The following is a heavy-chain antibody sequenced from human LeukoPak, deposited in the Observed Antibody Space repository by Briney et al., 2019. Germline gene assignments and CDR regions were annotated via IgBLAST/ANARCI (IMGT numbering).Heavy chain of an antibody. J-gene: IGHJ3*02. D-gene: IGHD3-10*01. Sequence: SETLSLTCTVSGGSISSYYWSWIRQPPGKGLEWIGSIFYTGSTYCDPSLKSRVTISVDTSKNQFSLKLSSVTAPDTAVYYCARHGRYYGSGSPDAFDIWGQGTMVTVSS. V-gene: IGHV4-59*05. CDR2: IFYTGST. CDR1: GGSISSYY. CDR3: ARHGRYYGSGSPDAFDI.